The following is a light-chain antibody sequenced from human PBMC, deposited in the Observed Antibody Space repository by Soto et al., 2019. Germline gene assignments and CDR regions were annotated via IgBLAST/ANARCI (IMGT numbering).Light chain of an antibody. CDR1: SSDVGGYDF. Sequence: QSALTQPRSVSGSPGQSVTISCTGTSSDVGGYDFVSWYQQLPGKAPKLMIYDVTKRPSGVPDRFSGSKSGNSASLTISGRQAEDEADYYCCSYAGSYTLGVFGGGTKLTVL. J-gene: IGLJ3*02. V-gene: IGLV2-11*01. CDR3: CSYAGSYTLGV. CDR2: DVT.